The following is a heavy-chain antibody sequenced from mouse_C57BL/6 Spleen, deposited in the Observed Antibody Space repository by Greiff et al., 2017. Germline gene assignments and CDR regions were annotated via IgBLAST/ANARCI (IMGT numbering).Heavy chain of an antibody. CDR3: TRWGGGSLRFAY. V-gene: IGHV1-15*01. Sequence: QVQLQQSGAELVRPGASVTMSCKASGYTFTDYEMHWVKQTPVHGLEWIGAIDPETGGTAYNQKFKGKAILTADKSSSTAYMELRSLTSEDSAVYYGTRWGGGSLRFAYWGQGTMLTVSA. D-gene: IGHD1-1*02. J-gene: IGHJ3*01. CDR2: IDPETGGT. CDR1: GYTFTDYE.